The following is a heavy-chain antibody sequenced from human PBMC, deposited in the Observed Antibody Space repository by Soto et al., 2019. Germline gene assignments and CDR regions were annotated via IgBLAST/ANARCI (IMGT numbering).Heavy chain of an antibody. CDR1: GGSVRSDRYY. J-gene: IGHJ4*01. V-gene: IGHV4-31*03. CDR2: IYFSGDA. CDR3: ASGVIVPTTLVH. Sequence: QVQLQESGPGLVKPSQTLSLTCTVSGGSVRSDRYYWSWIRQRPGKGLEWIGYIYFSGDAYYNPSLKSRVAISVDTSKNQFSLKLNSVPAADTAVYYCASGVIVPTTLVHWGQGALVTVSP. D-gene: IGHD5-12*01.